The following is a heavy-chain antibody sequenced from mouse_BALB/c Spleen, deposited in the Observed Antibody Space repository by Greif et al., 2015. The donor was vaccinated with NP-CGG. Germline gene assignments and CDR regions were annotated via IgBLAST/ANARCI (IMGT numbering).Heavy chain of an antibody. CDR1: GFNIKDYY. J-gene: IGHJ1*01. CDR3: ARSLYSSYFDV. Sequence: EVQLQQSGAELVRPGALVKLSCKASGFNIKDYYMHWVKQRPEQGLEWIGWIDPENGNTIYDPKFQGKASITADTSSNTAYLQLSSMTSEDTAVYYCARSLYSSYFDVWGAGTTVTVSS. D-gene: IGHD2-3*01. V-gene: IGHV14-1*02. CDR2: IDPENGNT.